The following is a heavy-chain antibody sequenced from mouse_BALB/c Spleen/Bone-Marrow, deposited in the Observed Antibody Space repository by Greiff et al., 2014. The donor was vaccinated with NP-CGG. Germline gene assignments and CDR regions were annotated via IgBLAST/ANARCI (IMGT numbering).Heavy chain of an antibody. Sequence: DVQLVESGGGLVKPGGSLKLSCAASGFTSSDYYMYWVRQTPEKRLEWVATISDGGSYTYYPDSVKGRFTISRDIAKNNLYLQMSSLKSEDTAMYYCARDRGVQGYAMDYWGQGTSVTVSS. D-gene: IGHD2-14*01. CDR1: GFTSSDYY. V-gene: IGHV5-4*02. J-gene: IGHJ4*01. CDR2: ISDGGSYT. CDR3: ARDRGVQGYAMDY.